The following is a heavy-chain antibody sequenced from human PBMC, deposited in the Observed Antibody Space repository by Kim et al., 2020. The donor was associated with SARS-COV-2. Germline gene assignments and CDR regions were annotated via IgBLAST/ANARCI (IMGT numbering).Heavy chain of an antibody. Sequence: GGSLRLSCATSGFRFSDYYMSWIRQAPGKGLQWISYISGSGRHTKYADSVQGRFAISRDNTKNSLYLQMSSLRADDTAVYYCARDLDTSQTSWTLGGYWGQGILVTVSS. CDR3: ARDLDTSQTSWTLGGY. V-gene: IGHV3-11*06. J-gene: IGHJ4*02. D-gene: IGHD3-16*01. CDR1: GFRFSDYY. CDR2: ISGSGRHT.